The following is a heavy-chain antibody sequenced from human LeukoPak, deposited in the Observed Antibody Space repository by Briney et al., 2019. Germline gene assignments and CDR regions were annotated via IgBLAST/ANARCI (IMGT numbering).Heavy chain of an antibody. CDR1: GYIFNTYG. Sequence: ASVKVSCKASGYIFNTYGIIWVRQAPGQGLEWMGWINTFNGDTRYAQKVQGRVTMTTDTSTTTVYLELRSLRYDDTAVYYCARSHSGSLRAPFDFWGQGTLVTVSS. D-gene: IGHD3-22*01. V-gene: IGHV1-18*01. J-gene: IGHJ4*02. CDR2: INTFNGDT. CDR3: ARSHSGSLRAPFDF.